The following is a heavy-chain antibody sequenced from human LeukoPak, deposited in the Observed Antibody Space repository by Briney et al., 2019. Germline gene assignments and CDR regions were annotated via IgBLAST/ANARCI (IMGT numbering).Heavy chain of an antibody. J-gene: IGHJ6*03. V-gene: IGHV4-34*01. Sequence: GSLRLSCVASGFTFSDYWMTWVRQAPGKGLEWIGEINHSGSTNYNPSLKSRVTISVDTSKNQFSLKLSSVTAADTAVYYCARVRTAMPYYYYYMDVWGKGTTVTVSS. CDR2: INHSGST. D-gene: IGHD5-18*01. CDR3: ARVRTAMPYYYYYMDV. CDR1: GFTFSDYW.